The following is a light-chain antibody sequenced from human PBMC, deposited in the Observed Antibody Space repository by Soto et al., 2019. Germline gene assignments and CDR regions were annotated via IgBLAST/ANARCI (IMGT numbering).Light chain of an antibody. CDR3: ATWDDRLSGVV. J-gene: IGLJ2*01. CDR2: RNT. CDR1: TSNIGSNT. V-gene: IGLV1-47*01. Sequence: QSVLSQPPSASGTPGQRVTISCSGSTSNIGSNTVSWYQQLPQRAPKLLIYRNTQRPSGVPDRFSGSKSGISASLAISGLRSEDEADYFCATWDDRLSGVVFGGGTKLTVL.